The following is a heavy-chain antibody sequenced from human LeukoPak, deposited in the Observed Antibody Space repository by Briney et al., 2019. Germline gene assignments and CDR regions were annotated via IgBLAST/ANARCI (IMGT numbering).Heavy chain of an antibody. CDR1: LFTFCSDE. V-gene: IGHV3-48*03. D-gene: IGHD3-10*01. Sequence: GSLRLSSAASLFTFCSDEMSWVRHGPRKGREWGSYICIRGRFIYYAHSVKGRFPISRDNAKNSVYLQMNRLRAEDKAVYYCARDLYYYGSGRYVPGLPDYWGQGTLVTVSS. CDR2: ICIRGRFI. J-gene: IGHJ4*02. CDR3: ARDLYYYGSGRYVPGLPDY.